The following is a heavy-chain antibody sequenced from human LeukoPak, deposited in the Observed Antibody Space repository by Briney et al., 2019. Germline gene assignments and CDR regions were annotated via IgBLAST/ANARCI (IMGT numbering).Heavy chain of an antibody. CDR3: ARDPIVGATVTAFDI. V-gene: IGHV1-69*13. D-gene: IGHD1-26*01. Sequence: GASVKVSCKASGGTFNNYAFSWVRQAPGQGLEWMGGIIPIFGTANYAQKFQGRVTITADESTSTAYMELSSLRSEDTAVYYCARDPIVGATVTAFDIWGQGTMVTVSS. CDR1: GGTFNNYA. CDR2: IIPIFGTA. J-gene: IGHJ3*02.